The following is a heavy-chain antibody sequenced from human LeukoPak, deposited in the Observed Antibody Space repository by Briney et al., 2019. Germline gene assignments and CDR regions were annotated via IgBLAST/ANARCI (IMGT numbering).Heavy chain of an antibody. CDR1: GFTFSSYA. J-gene: IGHJ4*02. CDR2: IRGSGGST. D-gene: IGHD4-23*01. Sequence: GGSLRLSCAASGFTFSSYAMSWVRQAPGKGLEWVSAIRGSGGSTYYADSVKGRFTISRDNSKNTLYLQMNSLRAEDTAVYYCAKRYRSVVTPYSDYWGQGTLVTVSS. V-gene: IGHV3-23*01. CDR3: AKRYRSVVTPYSDY.